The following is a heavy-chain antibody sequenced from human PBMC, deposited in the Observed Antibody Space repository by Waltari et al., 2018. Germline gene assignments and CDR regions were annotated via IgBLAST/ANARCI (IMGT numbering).Heavy chain of an antibody. CDR2: INSDGSRT. CDR1: GFTFSSYW. V-gene: IGHV3-74*01. J-gene: IGHJ6*03. Sequence: EVQLVESGGGLVQPGGSLRLSCAASGFTFSSYWMHWVRQAPGKGLVWVSRINSDGSRTSYADAVKGRFTISRDNAKNTLYLQMNSLRAEDTAVYYCARDGDYYYYYMDVWGKGTTVTVSS. D-gene: IGHD3-10*01. CDR3: ARDGDYYYYYMDV.